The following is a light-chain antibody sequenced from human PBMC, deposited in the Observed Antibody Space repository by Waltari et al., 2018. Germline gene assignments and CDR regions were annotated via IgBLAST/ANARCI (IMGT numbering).Light chain of an antibody. CDR3: QQRSNWPPT. V-gene: IGKV3-11*01. CDR1: QSVSSS. Sequence: IVLTQSPATLSLSPGERVTLSCRASQSVSSSLAWYQQKPGQAPRLLFHDVSNRATGIPARFSVSGSGTDFTLTISSLEAEDCAVYYCQQRSNWPPTFGQGTKVEIK. CDR2: DVS. J-gene: IGKJ1*01.